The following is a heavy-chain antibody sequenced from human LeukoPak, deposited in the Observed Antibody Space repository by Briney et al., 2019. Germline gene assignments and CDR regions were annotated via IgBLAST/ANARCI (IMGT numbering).Heavy chain of an antibody. CDR2: IKPDGSEK. V-gene: IGHV3-7*04. D-gene: IGHD5-18*01. J-gene: IGHJ4*02. CDR3: ARDRIQLWSHDC. CDR1: GXTFSGYW. Sequence: PGGSLRLSCAASGXTFSGYWMSWVRQAPGKGLEWVANIKPDGSEKYYVDSVKGRFTISRDNAKNSLYLQMNGLRAEDTAVYYCARDRIQLWSHDCWGQGTLVTVSS.